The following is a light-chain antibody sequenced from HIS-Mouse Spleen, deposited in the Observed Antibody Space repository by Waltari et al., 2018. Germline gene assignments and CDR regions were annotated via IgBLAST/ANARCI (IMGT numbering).Light chain of an antibody. CDR2: DVS. CDR3: CSYAGSYVV. Sequence: QSALTQPRSVSGSPGQSVTISCTGTSSDVGGYNYVSWYQQHPGKAPKLMIYDVSKRPSGVPGWFSGSKSGNTASLTISGLQAEDEADYYCCSYAGSYVVFGGGTKLTVL. V-gene: IGLV2-11*01. J-gene: IGLJ2*01. CDR1: SSDVGGYNY.